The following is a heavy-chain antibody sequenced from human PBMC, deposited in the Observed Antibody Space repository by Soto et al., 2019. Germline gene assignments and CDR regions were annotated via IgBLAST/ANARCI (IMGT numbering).Heavy chain of an antibody. J-gene: IGHJ4*02. Sequence: GGSLRLSCTASEFTFSTYFMHWVRQAPGKGLEWVANIRQDGNEKYYVDSVKGRFTISRDNTKNSLYLEMNSLRAEDTAVYYCAASYSYDNPGSYWGQGTLVTVS. CDR3: AASYSYDNPGSY. D-gene: IGHD3-22*01. CDR1: EFTFSTYF. V-gene: IGHV3-7*03. CDR2: IRQDGNEK.